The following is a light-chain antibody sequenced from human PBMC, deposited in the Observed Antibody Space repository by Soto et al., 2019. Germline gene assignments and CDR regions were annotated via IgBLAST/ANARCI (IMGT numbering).Light chain of an antibody. CDR2: QDT. J-gene: IGLJ1*01. CDR1: FLGDKY. CDR3: QEWDSSTASYV. Sequence: SYELTQPPSVSVSPGQTASITCSGNFLGDKYASWYQLRPGQSPVLVIHQDTKRPSGIPERFSGSNSGNRATLTISGTQAMDEADYYCQEWDSSTASYVFGTGTKLTVL. V-gene: IGLV3-1*01.